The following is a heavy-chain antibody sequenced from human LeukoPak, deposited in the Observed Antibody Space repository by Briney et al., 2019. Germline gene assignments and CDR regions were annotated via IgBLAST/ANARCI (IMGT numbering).Heavy chain of an antibody. CDR1: GDTFSSYY. CDR3: ATQSILSSTSCLDY. V-gene: IGHV1-46*01. CDR2: MNPSGGSI. J-gene: IGHJ4*02. D-gene: IGHD2-2*01. Sequence: GASVKVSCKASGDTFSSYYVHWVRQAPGQGLEWMGIMNPSGGSIRYAQKFQGRVTMTRDMSTSTVYMELSSLRAEDTAVYYCATQSILSSTSCLDYWGQGTLVTVSS.